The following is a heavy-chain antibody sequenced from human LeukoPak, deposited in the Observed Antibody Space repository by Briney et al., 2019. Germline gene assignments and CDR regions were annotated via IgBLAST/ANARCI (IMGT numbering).Heavy chain of an antibody. CDR1: GFTFSSYW. CDR2: IKQDGSEK. V-gene: IGHV3-7*05. Sequence: PGGSLRLSCAASGFTFSSYWMSWVRQAPGKGLEWVANIKQDGSEKYYVDSVKGRFTISRDNAKNSLYLQMNSLRAEDTAVYYCARDGERDYYDSAFDIWGQGTMVTVSS. CDR3: ARDGERDYYDSAFDI. D-gene: IGHD3-22*01. J-gene: IGHJ3*02.